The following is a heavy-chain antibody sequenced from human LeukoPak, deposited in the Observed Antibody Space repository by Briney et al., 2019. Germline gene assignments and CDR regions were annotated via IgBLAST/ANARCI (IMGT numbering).Heavy chain of an antibody. J-gene: IGHJ6*03. CDR3: ARDRWETVVAGTYYYYMDV. CDR1: GYTFTSYD. V-gene: IGHV1-8*01. CDR2: MNPNSGNT. Sequence: GASVKVSCKASGYTFTSYDINWVRQATGQGLEWMGWMNPNSGNTGYAQKFQGRVTMTRNTSISTAYMELSSLRSEDTAVYYCARDRWETVVAGTYYYYMDVWGKGTTVTVSS. D-gene: IGHD6-19*01.